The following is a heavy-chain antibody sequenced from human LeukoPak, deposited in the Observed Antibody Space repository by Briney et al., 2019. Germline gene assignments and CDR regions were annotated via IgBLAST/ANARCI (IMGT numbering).Heavy chain of an antibody. J-gene: IGHJ4*02. CDR3: AGLVGRYSSGLYYYYFDY. Sequence: ESSETLSLTCTVSGDSINSLDLWSWVRQPPGKGLEWIGEMYLSGTTHSNPSVKSRVTISIDKSKNQFSLNLSSVTAADTAVYYCAGLVGRYSSGLYYYYFDYWGQGTLVTVSS. CDR2: MYLSGTT. CDR1: GDSINSLDL. D-gene: IGHD3-22*01. V-gene: IGHV4-4*02.